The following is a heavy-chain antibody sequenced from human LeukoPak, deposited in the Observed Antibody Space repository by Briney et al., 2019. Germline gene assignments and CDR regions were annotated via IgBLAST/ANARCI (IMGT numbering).Heavy chain of an antibody. CDR2: IIPIFGTA. CDR1: RGTFSSYA. CDR3: ARVGITIFGVALDY. D-gene: IGHD3-3*01. J-gene: IGHJ4*02. V-gene: IGHV1-69*05. Sequence: SVKVSCKASRGTFSSYAISWVRQAPGQGLEWMGGIIPIFGTANYAQKFQGRVTITRNTSISTAYMELSSLRSEDTAVYYCARVGITIFGVALDYWGQGTLVTVSS.